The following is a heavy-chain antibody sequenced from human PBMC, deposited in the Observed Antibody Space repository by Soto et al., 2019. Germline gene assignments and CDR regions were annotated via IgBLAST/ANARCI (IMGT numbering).Heavy chain of an antibody. CDR3: ATDSRGNYAHLCY. D-gene: IGHD4-4*01. J-gene: IGHJ4*02. V-gene: IGHV1-58*01. Sequence: QMQLVQSGPEVKKPGTSVKVSCKASGFTFTTLVVLWVRQARGHPLEWIGWIVVGSGNTNYAQKYQERVTITRDMATGAAYMELSSLRSVDTAVYYCATDSRGNYAHLCYCGQGTLVTVSS. CDR1: GFTFTTLV. CDR2: IVVGSGNT.